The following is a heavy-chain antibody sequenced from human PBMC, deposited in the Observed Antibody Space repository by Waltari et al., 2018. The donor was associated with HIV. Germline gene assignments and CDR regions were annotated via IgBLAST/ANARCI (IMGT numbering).Heavy chain of an antibody. J-gene: IGHJ4*02. V-gene: IGHV1-46*03. CDR1: GYTFTSYY. CDR3: ARGGGLEEAAPDSSGYWEFDY. CDR2: INPSGGRT. D-gene: IGHD3-22*01. Sequence: QVQLVQSGAEVKKPGASVKVSCKASGYTFTSYYMHWVRQAPGQGLEWMGIINPSGGRTSYEQKFQGRVTMTRDTSTSTVYMELSSLRSEDTAVYYCARGGGLEEAAPDSSGYWEFDYWGQGTLVTVSS.